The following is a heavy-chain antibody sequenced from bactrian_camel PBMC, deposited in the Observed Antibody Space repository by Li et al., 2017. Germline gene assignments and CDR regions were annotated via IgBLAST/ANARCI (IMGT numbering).Heavy chain of an antibody. D-gene: IGHD4*01. CDR3: AADNIYYGTGFAY. CDR2: LYTGGGNT. CDR1: GSSANTAC. J-gene: IGHJ4*01. V-gene: IGHV3S1*01. Sequence: HVQLVESGGGSVQAGGSVRLSCKPSGSSANTACMGWFRQTAGKEREGVATLYTGGGNTYYADSVKGRFTISQDNAKNTVYLQMNSLKSEDTAMYYCAADNIYYGTGFAYWGQGTQVTVS.